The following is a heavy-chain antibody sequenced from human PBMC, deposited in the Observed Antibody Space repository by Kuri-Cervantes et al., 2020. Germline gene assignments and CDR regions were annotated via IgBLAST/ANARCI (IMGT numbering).Heavy chain of an antibody. Sequence: ASVKVSCKASGYTFTSYAMHWVRQAPGQRLEWMGWINAGNGNTKYSQKFQERVTITRDMSTSTAYMELSSLRSEDTAVYYCAADQEGGSGSYYPGGGDYWGRGTLVTVSS. CDR1: GYTFTSYA. D-gene: IGHD3-10*01. J-gene: IGHJ4*02. V-gene: IGHV1-3*01. CDR3: AADQEGGSGSYYPGGGDY. CDR2: INAGNGNT.